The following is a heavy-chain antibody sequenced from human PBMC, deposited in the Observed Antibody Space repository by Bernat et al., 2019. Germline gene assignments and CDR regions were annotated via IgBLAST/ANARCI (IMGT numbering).Heavy chain of an antibody. V-gene: IGHV4-30-4*01. CDR2: IYYSGST. CDR1: GGSISSGDYY. CDR3: ARARTRRHVNRGVKVPGNFDY. J-gene: IGHJ4*02. Sequence: QVQLQESGPGLVKPSQTLSLTCTVSGGSISSGDYYWSWIRQPPGKGLEWIGYIYYSGSTYYNPSLNSRVTISVDTSKNQFSLKLSSVTTADTAVYYCARARTRRHVNRGVKVPGNFDYWGQGTLVTVSS. D-gene: IGHD3-10*01.